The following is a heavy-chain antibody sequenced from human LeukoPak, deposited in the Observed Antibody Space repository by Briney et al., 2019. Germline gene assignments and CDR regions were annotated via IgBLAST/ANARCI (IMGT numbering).Heavy chain of an antibody. V-gene: IGHV3-23*01. Sequence: GGSLRLSCAASGFTFSSYAMIWVRQAPGKGLEWVSAISGSGGSTYYADSVKGRFTISRDNSKNTLYQQMNSLRAEDTAVYYCAKAYSSSWYKVIGYWGQGTLVTVSS. D-gene: IGHD6-13*01. CDR2: ISGSGGST. CDR1: GFTFSSYA. J-gene: IGHJ4*02. CDR3: AKAYSSSWYKVIGY.